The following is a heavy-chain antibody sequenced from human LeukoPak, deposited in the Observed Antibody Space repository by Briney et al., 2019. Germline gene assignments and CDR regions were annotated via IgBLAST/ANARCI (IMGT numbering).Heavy chain of an antibody. CDR3: ARTHYGFDY. V-gene: IGHV4-59*01. CDR2: IYYSGST. CDR1: GGSISSYY. D-gene: IGHD3-10*01. Sequence: PSGTLSLTCTVSGGSISSYYWSWIRQSPGKGLEWIGYIYYSGSTNYNPSLKSRVTISVDTSKNQFSLKLSSVTAADTAVYYCARTHYGFDYWGQGTLVTVSS. J-gene: IGHJ4*02.